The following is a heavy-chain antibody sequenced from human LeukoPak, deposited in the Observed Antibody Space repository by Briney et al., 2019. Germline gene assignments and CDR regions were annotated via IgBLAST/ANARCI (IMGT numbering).Heavy chain of an antibody. Sequence: PGGSLRLSCAASGFTFNDYDMTWVRQAPGKGLEWVSFFRDSDSRKYYADSVKGRFTLSRDNSKNTLYLQMNSLRAEDTAVYYCAKVKQQLVRGDAFDIWGQGTMVTVSS. D-gene: IGHD6-13*01. J-gene: IGHJ3*02. CDR3: AKVKQQLVRGDAFDI. CDR2: FRDSDSRK. V-gene: IGHV3-23*01. CDR1: GFTFNDYD.